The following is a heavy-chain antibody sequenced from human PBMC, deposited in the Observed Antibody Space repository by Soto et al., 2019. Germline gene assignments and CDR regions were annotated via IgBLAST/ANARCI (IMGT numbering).Heavy chain of an antibody. CDR1: GFTFSSYS. CDR2: ISSSSSTI. Sequence: EVQLVESGGGLVQPGGSLRLSCAASGFTFSSYSMNWVRQAPGKGLEWVSYISSSSSTIYYADSVKGRFTISRDNVKNSLYLQRNSVRAEDTAVYYCARANYYGTPGDFDYWGQGTLVPVSS. D-gene: IGHD3-10*01. CDR3: ARANYYGTPGDFDY. J-gene: IGHJ4*02. V-gene: IGHV3-48*01.